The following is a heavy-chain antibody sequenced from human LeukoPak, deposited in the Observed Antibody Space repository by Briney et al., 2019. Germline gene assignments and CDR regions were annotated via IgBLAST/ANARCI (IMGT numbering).Heavy chain of an antibody. CDR2: ISSSSSTI. CDR1: GFTFSSYS. CDR3: ARVGYSSSWPFDH. D-gene: IGHD6-13*01. V-gene: IGHV3-48*01. Sequence: GGSLRLSCAASGFTFSSYSMNWVRQAPGKGLEWVSYISSSSSTIYYADSVKGRFTISRDNAKNSLYLQMNSLRAEDTAVYYCARVGYSSSWPFDHWGQGTLVTVSS. J-gene: IGHJ4*02.